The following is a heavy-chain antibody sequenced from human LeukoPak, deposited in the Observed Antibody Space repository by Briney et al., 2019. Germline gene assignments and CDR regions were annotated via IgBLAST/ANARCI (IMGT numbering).Heavy chain of an antibody. CDR2: ITLYNGNT. D-gene: IGHD5-18*01. J-gene: IGHJ4*02. Sequence: GASVKVSCKASGYTFTYCFLHWLQQAPGQGLERMRWITLYNGNTNYAKKFQGRVTITRDMSLRTAYIELSSLRSEDSAVYYWARYGDTAMGRGYWGQGTLVTVSS. CDR3: ARYGDTAMGRGY. V-gene: IGHV1-68*01. CDR1: GYTFTYCF.